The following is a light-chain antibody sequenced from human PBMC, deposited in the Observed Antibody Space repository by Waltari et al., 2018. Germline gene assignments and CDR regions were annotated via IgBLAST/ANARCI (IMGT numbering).Light chain of an antibody. CDR3: GSYAGYNKV. Sequence: QSALTQPPSASGSPGQSVTISCTGTSSDDGGYNYVPWYQQHPGKAPRLMIYAVTKRPAGVPERCSGSKAGNTAALTVAGLQAEDEADYYCGSYAGYNKVFGGGTKLTVL. V-gene: IGLV2-8*01. CDR1: SSDDGGYNY. J-gene: IGLJ2*01. CDR2: AVT.